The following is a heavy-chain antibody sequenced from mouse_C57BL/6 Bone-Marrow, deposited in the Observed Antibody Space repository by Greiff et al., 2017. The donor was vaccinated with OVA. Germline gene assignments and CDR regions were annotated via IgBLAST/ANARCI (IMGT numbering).Heavy chain of an antibody. CDR2: IYPGSGST. CDR1: GYTFTSYW. V-gene: IGHV1-55*01. J-gene: IGHJ1*03. D-gene: IGHD2-3*01. Sequence: QVQLQQPGAELVKPGASVKMSCKASGYTFTSYWITWVKQRPGQGLEWIGDIYPGSGSTNYNEKFKSKATLTVDTSSSTAYMQLSSLTSEDSAVYYCARRGIYEGYYNWYFDVWGTGTTVTVSS. CDR3: ARRGIYEGYYNWYFDV.